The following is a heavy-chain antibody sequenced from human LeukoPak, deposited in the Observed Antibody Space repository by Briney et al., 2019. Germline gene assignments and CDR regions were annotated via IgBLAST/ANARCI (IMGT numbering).Heavy chain of an antibody. J-gene: IGHJ4*02. Sequence: GGSLRLSCAASGFTFSSYAMSWVRQAPGKGLECVSAISGNGGDTYSADSVKGRFTISRDNSKNTLYLLINSLRVEDTAIYYCAKGIYGVSGHNIDYGGQGALATVSS. D-gene: IGHD4/OR15-4a*01. CDR2: ISGNGGDT. CDR3: AKGIYGVSGHNIDY. V-gene: IGHV3-23*01. CDR1: GFTFSSYA.